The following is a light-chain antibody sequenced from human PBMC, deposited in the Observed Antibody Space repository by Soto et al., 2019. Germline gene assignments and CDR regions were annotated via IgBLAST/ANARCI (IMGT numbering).Light chain of an antibody. CDR1: SSDVGGYNY. CDR2: EVN. J-gene: IGLJ1*01. V-gene: IGLV2-8*01. Sequence: QSVLTQPPSASVSPGQSVAISCTGTSSDVGGYNYVSWYQQHPGKAPKLMIYEVNKRPSGVPDRFSGSKSGNTASLTVSGLQAEDEADYYCSPYAGSSKVFGTGTKVTVL. CDR3: SPYAGSSKV.